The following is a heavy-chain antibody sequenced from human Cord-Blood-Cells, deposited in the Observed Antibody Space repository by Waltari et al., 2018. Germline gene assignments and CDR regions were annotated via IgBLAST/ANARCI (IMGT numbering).Heavy chain of an antibody. D-gene: IGHD4-17*01. Sequence: QVQLQQWGAGLLKPSETLSITCAVYGGSLSGYYWRWISQPLGKGLEWIGEINHSGSTTYNPSLKSRVTISVDTSKNQISLKLSSVTAADTAVYYCARTSDGDFDYWGQGTLVTVSS. V-gene: IGHV4-34*01. CDR2: INHSGST. J-gene: IGHJ4*02. CDR1: GGSLSGYY. CDR3: ARTSDGDFDY.